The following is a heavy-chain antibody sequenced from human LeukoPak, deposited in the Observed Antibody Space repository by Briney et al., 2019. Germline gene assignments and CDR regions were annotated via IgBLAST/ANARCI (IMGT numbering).Heavy chain of an antibody. J-gene: IGHJ3*02. CDR3: ARDLYDSSGHDAFDI. D-gene: IGHD3-22*01. CDR2: ISSSSSYI. Sequence: PGGSLRLSCAASGFTFSSYSMNWVRQAPGKGLEWVSSISSSSSYIYYADSVKGRFTISRDNAKNSLYLQMNSLRAEDTAVYYCARDLYDSSGHDAFDIWGQGTMVTVSS. V-gene: IGHV3-21*01. CDR1: GFTFSSYS.